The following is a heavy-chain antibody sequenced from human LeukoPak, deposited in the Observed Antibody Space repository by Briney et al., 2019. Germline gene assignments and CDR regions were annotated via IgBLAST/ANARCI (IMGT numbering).Heavy chain of an antibody. CDR1: GGTFRSYG. V-gene: IGHV1-69*01. D-gene: IGHD2-2*01. Sequence: SVKVSCKASGGTFRSYGLNWVRQAPGQGLEWMGGIIPILGTAKYAQKLQGRVTVTADESTSTGYMELSSLRSEDTAVYYCAGGLYCSSSTSCYDYGMDVWGQGTTVTVSS. J-gene: IGHJ6*02. CDR2: IIPILGTA. CDR3: AGGLYCSSSTSCYDYGMDV.